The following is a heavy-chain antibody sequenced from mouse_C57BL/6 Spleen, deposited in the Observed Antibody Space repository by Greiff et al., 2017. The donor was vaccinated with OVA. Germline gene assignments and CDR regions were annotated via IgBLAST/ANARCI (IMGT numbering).Heavy chain of an antibody. D-gene: IGHD1-1*01. CDR2: INPSNGGT. J-gene: IGHJ1*03. CDR3: ARLYGSSYWYFDV. V-gene: IGHV1-53*01. CDR1: GYTFTSYW. Sequence: QVHVKQPGTELVKPGASVKLSCKASGYTFTSYWMHWVKQRPGQGLEWIGNINPSNGGTNYNEKFKSKATLTVDKSSSTAYMQLSSLTSEDSAVYYCARLYGSSYWYFDVWGTGTTVTVSS.